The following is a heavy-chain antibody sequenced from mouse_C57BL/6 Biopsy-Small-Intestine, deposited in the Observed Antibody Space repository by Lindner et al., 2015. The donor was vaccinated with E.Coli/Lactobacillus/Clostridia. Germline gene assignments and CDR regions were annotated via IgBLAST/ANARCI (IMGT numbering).Heavy chain of an antibody. CDR3: ARGAGSASWYAGDF. Sequence: SVKVSCKTSGGIFSDYAISWVRQAPGQGLEWMGGIIPLSGATKYSQKFQGKVTITADVSTGTAYLELRSVTSEDTAIYYCARGAGSASWYAGDFWGQGTLVTVSS. V-gene: IGHV14-2*02. CDR1: GGIFSDYA. J-gene: IGHJ4*01. D-gene: IGHD2-14*01. CDR2: IIPLSGAT.